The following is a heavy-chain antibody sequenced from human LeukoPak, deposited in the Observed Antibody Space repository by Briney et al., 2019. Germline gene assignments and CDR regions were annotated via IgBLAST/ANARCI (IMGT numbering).Heavy chain of an antibody. V-gene: IGHV3-30*04. CDR2: VSFGGRHK. CDR3: ARDRAGTKAWVEFDP. Sequence: GGSLRLSCTASEFHSYSLHWVRQAPGKGLEWVGVVSFGGRHKYHADSVKGRFTISRDTSNNTLYLQMNSLRTEDTAVYYCARDRAGTKAWVEFDPWGQGTLVTVSS. D-gene: IGHD3-10*01. CDR1: EFHSYS. J-gene: IGHJ5*02.